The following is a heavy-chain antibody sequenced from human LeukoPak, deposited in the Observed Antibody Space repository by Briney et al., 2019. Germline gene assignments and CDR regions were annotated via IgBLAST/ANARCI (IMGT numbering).Heavy chain of an antibody. D-gene: IGHD3-22*01. V-gene: IGHV4-4*07. CDR1: GDSISYFY. Sequence: PSETLSLTCSVSGDSISYFYWSWIRQAAGKGLEWIGRMSSSGNNDYNASLKSRVTMSVDTSKNQLSLKVISVTAADTAVYYCARVANYYDSARRGFDYWGQGTLVTVSS. J-gene: IGHJ4*02. CDR2: MSSSGNN. CDR3: ARVANYYDSARRGFDY.